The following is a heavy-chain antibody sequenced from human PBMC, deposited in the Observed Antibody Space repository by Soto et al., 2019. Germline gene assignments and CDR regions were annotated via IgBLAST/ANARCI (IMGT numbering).Heavy chain of an antibody. D-gene: IGHD3-3*01. J-gene: IGHJ5*02. CDR3: AGCGDCWSGYYRGERSNWFDP. CDR1: GYTFTSYG. CDR2: ISAYNGNT. Sequence: ASVKVSCKASGYTFTSYGISWVRQAPGQGLEWMGWISAYNGNTNYAQKLQGRVTMTTDTSTSTAYMELRSLRSDDTAVYYCAGCGDCWSGYYRGERSNWFDPWGQGTLVTVSS. V-gene: IGHV1-18*01.